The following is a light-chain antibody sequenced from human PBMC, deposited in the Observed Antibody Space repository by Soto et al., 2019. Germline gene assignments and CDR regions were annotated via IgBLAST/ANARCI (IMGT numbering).Light chain of an antibody. J-gene: IGKJ1*01. CDR1: QCVLYSSNNKNY. CDR2: WAS. Sequence: ADTLSVIVDPSPTITCTSDQCVLYSSNNKNYLAWYQQKPGQPPKLLIYWASTRESGVPDRFSGSGSGTDFTLTFSSLQAEDVAVYYCQQYDIIPKFGQGGKVEIK. V-gene: IGKV4-1*01. CDR3: QQYDIIPK.